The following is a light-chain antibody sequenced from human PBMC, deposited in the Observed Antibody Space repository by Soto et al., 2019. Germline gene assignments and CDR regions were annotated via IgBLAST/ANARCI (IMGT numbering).Light chain of an antibody. V-gene: IGKV1-39*01. Sequence: DIQMTQSPSSLSASVGDRVTITCRASQSISSYLNWYQQKPGKAPKLLIYAASSLQSGVPSRFSGSGSGTDFTLTISSLQPEDFATYYCQQSYRTPQFTFGPGTKVDIK. J-gene: IGKJ3*01. CDR1: QSISSY. CDR3: QQSYRTPQFT. CDR2: AAS.